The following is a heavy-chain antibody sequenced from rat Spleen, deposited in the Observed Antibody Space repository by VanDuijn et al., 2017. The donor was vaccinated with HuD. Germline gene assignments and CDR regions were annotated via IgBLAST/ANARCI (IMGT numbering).Heavy chain of an antibody. CDR2: INPGGGNI. J-gene: IGHJ3*01. V-gene: IGHV5-25*01. CDR3: TRHEPNWFVY. Sequence: EVQLVESGGGLVQPGSPLKLSCAASGFTYSNFVMAWVRQAPTKGLEWVASINPGGGNIFYRDSVKGRFTISRDNAKSTLYLQMDSLRSEDTATYYCTRHEPNWFVYWGQGTLVTVSS. CDR1: GFTYSNFV.